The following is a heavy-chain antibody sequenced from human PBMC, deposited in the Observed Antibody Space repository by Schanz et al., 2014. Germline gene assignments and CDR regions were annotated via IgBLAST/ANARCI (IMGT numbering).Heavy chain of an antibody. D-gene: IGHD2-8*02. CDR3: AKTLFPGGTQTFGN. V-gene: IGHV3-53*01. J-gene: IGHJ4*02. Sequence: EVQLVESGGGLVQPGGSLRLSCAASGFAVDNYYMSCVRQAPGRGLEWVSIIFTDGRTYYADSAKGRFTISRDNSKSTLYVEMNSLRVEDTAVYYCAKTLFPGGTQTFGNWGRGTLVTVSS. CDR2: IFTDGRT. CDR1: GFAVDNYY.